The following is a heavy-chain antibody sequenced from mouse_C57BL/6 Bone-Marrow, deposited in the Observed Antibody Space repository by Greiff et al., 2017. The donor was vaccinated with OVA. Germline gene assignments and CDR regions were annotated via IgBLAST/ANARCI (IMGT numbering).Heavy chain of an antibody. J-gene: IGHJ2*01. CDR2: INPSSGYT. Sequence: QVQLKQPGAELVRPGSSVKLSCKASGYTFTSYTMHWVKQRPGQGLEWIGYINPSSGYTKYNQKFKDKATLTAEKSSSTAYMQLSSLTSEDSAVYYCARSNGYDDYWGQGTTLTVSS. V-gene: IGHV1-4*01. CDR3: ARSNGYDDY. CDR1: GYTFTSYT. D-gene: IGHD2-2*01.